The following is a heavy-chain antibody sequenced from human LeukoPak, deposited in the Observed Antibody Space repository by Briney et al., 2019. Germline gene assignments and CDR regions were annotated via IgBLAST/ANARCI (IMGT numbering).Heavy chain of an antibody. CDR1: GYTFNNYY. D-gene: IGHD1-26*01. CDR3: ARGREVDYFDY. Sequence: ASVKVSCKASGYTFNNYYMHWVRQAPGQGLEWMGIINPIGGYTSYAQKFQGRVTMTRDTSTSTVYMELSSLRSEDTAVYYCARGREVDYFDYWGQGTLVTVSS. V-gene: IGHV1-46*02. J-gene: IGHJ4*02. CDR2: INPIGGYT.